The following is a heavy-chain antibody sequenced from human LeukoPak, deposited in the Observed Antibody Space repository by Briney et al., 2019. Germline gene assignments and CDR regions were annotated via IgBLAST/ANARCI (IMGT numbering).Heavy chain of an antibody. CDR3: ASRTISTHSFKF. CDR1: GGSISSYY. V-gene: IGHV4-59*08. J-gene: IGHJ4*02. D-gene: IGHD5-24*01. CDR2: ISYPGST. Sequence: SETLSLTCTVSGGSISSYYWSWIRQPPGKGLDWIGYISYPGSTNYNPSLNSRVTISIDTSKNQFSLKLSSVTAADTAVYYCASRTISTHSFKFWGQGTLVTVSS.